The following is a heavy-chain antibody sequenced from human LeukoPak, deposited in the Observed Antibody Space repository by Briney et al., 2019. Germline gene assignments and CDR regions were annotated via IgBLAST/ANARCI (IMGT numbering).Heavy chain of an antibody. V-gene: IGHV4-59*01. Sequence: SETLSLTCTVSGGSLSSYYWSWIRQPPGKGLEWIGYIYYSGSTNYNPSLKSRVTISVDTSKNQFSLKLSSVTAADTAVYYCARVWVDYYDSSGYFLFDYWGQGTLVTVSS. J-gene: IGHJ4*02. CDR2: IYYSGST. CDR1: GGSLSSYY. CDR3: ARVWVDYYDSSGYFLFDY. D-gene: IGHD3-22*01.